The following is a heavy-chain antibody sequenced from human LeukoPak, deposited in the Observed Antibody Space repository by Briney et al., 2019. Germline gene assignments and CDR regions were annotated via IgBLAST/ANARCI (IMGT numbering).Heavy chain of an antibody. Sequence: SVKVSCKASGGTFSSYAISWVRQVPGRGLEWMGRIIPILGIANYAQKFQGRVTITADKSTSTAYMKLSSLRSEDTAVYYCAREEDGDYEGYWGQGTLVTVSS. CDR2: IIPILGIA. V-gene: IGHV1-69*04. CDR3: AREEDGDYEGY. CDR1: GGTFSSYA. D-gene: IGHD4-17*01. J-gene: IGHJ4*02.